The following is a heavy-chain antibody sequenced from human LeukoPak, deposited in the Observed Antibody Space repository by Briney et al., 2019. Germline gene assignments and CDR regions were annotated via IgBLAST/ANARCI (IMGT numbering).Heavy chain of an antibody. CDR3: ARDSVLAAAGFNAFDI. CDR1: GGSISSYY. Sequence: SETLSLTCTVSGGSISSYYWSWIRQPAGKGMEWIGCIYTSGSTNYNPSLKSRVTMSVDTSKNQFSLKLSSVTAADTAVYYCARDSVLAAAGFNAFDIWGQGTMVTVSS. D-gene: IGHD6-13*01. J-gene: IGHJ3*02. CDR2: IYTSGST. V-gene: IGHV4-4*07.